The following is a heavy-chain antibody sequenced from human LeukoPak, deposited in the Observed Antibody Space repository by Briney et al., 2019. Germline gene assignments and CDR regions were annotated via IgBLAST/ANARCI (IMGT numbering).Heavy chain of an antibody. CDR2: INTNTGNP. CDR3: ARRQRTFGGVKDAFDI. Sequence: ASVKVSCKASGYTFTSYGISWVRQAPGQGLEWMGWINTNTGNPTYAQGFTGRFVFSLDTSVSTAYLQISSLKAEDTAVYYCARRQRTFGGVKDAFDIWGQGTMVTVSS. D-gene: IGHD3-16*01. J-gene: IGHJ3*02. V-gene: IGHV7-4-1*02. CDR1: GYTFTSYG.